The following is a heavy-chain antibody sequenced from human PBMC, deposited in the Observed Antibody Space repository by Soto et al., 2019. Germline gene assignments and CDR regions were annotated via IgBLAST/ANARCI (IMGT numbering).Heavy chain of an antibody. D-gene: IGHD3-10*01. CDR2: IYYSGST. V-gene: IGHV4-31*03. Sequence: SETLSLTCTVSGGSISSGGYYWSWIRQHPGKGLEWIGYIYYSGSTYYNPSLKSRVTMSVDTSKNQFSLKLSSVTAADTAVYYCATMVRGVIKTSFDYWGQGTLVTVSS. J-gene: IGHJ4*02. CDR1: GGSISSGGYY. CDR3: ATMVRGVIKTSFDY.